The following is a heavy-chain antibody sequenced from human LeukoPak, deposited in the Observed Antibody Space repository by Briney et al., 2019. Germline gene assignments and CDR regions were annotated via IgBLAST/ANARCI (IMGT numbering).Heavy chain of an antibody. D-gene: IGHD4-23*01. V-gene: IGHV3-74*01. CDR2: INSDGSST. Sequence: PGGSLRLSCAASGFTFSSYWTHWVRQAPGKGLVWVSHINSDGSSTNYADSVKGRFTISRDNAKNTLYLQMNTLRAEDTAVYYCARDLGLDYGGSQWGQGTLVTVSS. CDR1: GFTFSSYW. J-gene: IGHJ4*02. CDR3: ARDLGLDYGGSQ.